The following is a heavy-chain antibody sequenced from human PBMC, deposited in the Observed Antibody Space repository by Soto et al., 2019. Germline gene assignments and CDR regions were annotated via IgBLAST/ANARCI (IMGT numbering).Heavy chain of an antibody. Sequence: QLQLQESGPGLVKPSETLSLTCTVSGGSISSSSYYWGWIRQPPGKGLEWIGSISYSGSTYYNPSLLRRVTLSVDTSKNPIPLTLSSATAADTAVYYCANDYDSSGYFEDYWAQGTLVTVSS. CDR3: ANDYDSSGYFEDY. D-gene: IGHD3-22*01. J-gene: IGHJ4*02. CDR2: ISYSGST. CDR1: GGSISSSSYY. V-gene: IGHV4-39*01.